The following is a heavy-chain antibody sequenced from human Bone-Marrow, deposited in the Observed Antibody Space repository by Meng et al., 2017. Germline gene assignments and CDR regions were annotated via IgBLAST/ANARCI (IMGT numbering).Heavy chain of an antibody. D-gene: IGHD3-16*01. CDR2: ISSSGSTT. J-gene: IGHJ6*02. CDR1: GFTFSSYE. V-gene: IGHV3-48*03. CDR3: ARAPAIMITFGGVRGYGMDV. Sequence: GESLKISCAASGFTFSSYEMNWVRQAPGKGLEWVSYISSSGSTTYYADSVKGRFTISRDNAKNSLYLQMNSLRAEDTAVYYCARAPAIMITFGGVRGYGMDVWGQGTTVTVSS.